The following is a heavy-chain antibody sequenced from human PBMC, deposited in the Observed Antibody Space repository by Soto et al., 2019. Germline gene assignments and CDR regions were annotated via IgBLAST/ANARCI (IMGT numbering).Heavy chain of an antibody. CDR1: GGSFSGYY. J-gene: IGHJ3*02. V-gene: IGHV4-34*01. Sequence: SETLSLTCAVYGGSFSGYYWSWIRQPPGKGLEWIGEINHSGSTNYNPSLESRVTISVDTSKNQFSLKLSSVTAADTAVYYCAVDGGQDAFDIWGQGTMVTVSS. CDR2: INHSGST. CDR3: AVDGGQDAFDI. D-gene: IGHD2-15*01.